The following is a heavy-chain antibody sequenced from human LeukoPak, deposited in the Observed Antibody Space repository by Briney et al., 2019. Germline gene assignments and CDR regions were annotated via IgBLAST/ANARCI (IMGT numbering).Heavy chain of an antibody. CDR2: IYYSGST. V-gene: IGHV4-59*01. Sequence: SETLSLTCTVSGGSISSYYWSRIRQPPGKGLEWIGYIYYSGSTNYNPSLKSRVTISVDTSKNQFSLKLSSVTAADTAVYYCAKAGGYDFWSGYLDVWGQGTTVTVSS. D-gene: IGHD3-3*01. CDR3: AKAGGYDFWSGYLDV. J-gene: IGHJ6*02. CDR1: GGSISSYY.